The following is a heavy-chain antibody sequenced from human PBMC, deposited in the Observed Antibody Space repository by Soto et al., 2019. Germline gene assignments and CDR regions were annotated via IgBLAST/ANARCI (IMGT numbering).Heavy chain of an antibody. CDR2: IYTGGST. Sequence: PGGSLRLSCAASGFTASDSYMNWVRQAPGKGLQWVSVIYTGGSTYYADSVKGRFTISRDTSKNTLYLQMNSLRAEDTAVYYCATSERFIINNFDCWGQGTLVPLSS. CDR3: ATSERFIINNFDC. D-gene: IGHD1-1*01. CDR1: GFTASDSY. J-gene: IGHJ4*02. V-gene: IGHV3-53*01.